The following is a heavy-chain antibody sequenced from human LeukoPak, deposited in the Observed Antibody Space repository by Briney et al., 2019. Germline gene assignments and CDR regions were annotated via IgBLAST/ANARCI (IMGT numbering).Heavy chain of an antibody. CDR2: IHYLGTNK. CDR3: ANNPERRIQLEVFDY. D-gene: IGHD1-1*01. Sequence: GGSLRLSCAASGLSFSNLDIHWLRQAPGKGLEWVAFIHYLGTNKYYADSVKGRFTISRDSSTNTLYLQMNILRPEDTAVYYCANNPERRIQLEVFDYWGQGTLVTVSS. J-gene: IGHJ4*02. CDR1: GLSFSNLD. V-gene: IGHV3-30*02.